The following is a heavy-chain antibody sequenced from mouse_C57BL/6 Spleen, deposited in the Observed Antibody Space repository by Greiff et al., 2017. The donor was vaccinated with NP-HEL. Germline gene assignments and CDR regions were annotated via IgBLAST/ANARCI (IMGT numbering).Heavy chain of an antibody. D-gene: IGHD1-1*01. V-gene: IGHV1-26*01. CDR1: GYTFTDYY. J-gene: IGHJ2*01. Sequence: EVQLQQSGPELVKPGASVKISCKASGYTFTDYYMNWVKQSHGKSLEWIGDINPNNGGTSYNQKFKGKATLTVDKSSSTAYMELRSLTSEDSAVYYCARGTTVGYWGQGTTLTVSS. CDR2: INPNNGGT. CDR3: ARGTTVGY.